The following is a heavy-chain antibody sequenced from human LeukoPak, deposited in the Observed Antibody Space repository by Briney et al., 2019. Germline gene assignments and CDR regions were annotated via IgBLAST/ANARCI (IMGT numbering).Heavy chain of an antibody. CDR3: ARGYYYGSGSYWIYYFDY. J-gene: IGHJ4*02. D-gene: IGHD3-10*01. V-gene: IGHV4-61*02. Sequence: SETLSLTCTVSGGSISSGSYYWSWIRQPAGKGLEWIGRIYTSGSTNYNPSLKSRVTISVDTSKNQFSLKLSSVTAADTAVYYCARGYYYGSGSYWIYYFDYWGQGTLVTVSS. CDR2: IYTSGST. CDR1: GGSISSGSYY.